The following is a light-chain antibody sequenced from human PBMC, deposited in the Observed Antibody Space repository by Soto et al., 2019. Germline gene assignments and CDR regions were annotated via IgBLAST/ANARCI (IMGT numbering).Light chain of an antibody. V-gene: IGLV2-14*01. CDR2: EVR. CDR1: MRDVGAYNL. CDR3: SAFSGSYGL. J-gene: IGLJ2*01. Sequence: QSALTQPASVSGSAGQSITISCSGTMRDVGAYNLVSWYQQHPGTAPKLIIYEVRNRPSGISSRFSGSRSGNTASLTISGLQAEDEAEYYCSAFSGSYGLFGGGTKLTVL.